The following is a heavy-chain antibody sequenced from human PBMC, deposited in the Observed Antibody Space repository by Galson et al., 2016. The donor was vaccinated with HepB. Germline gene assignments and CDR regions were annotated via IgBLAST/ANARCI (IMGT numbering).Heavy chain of an antibody. V-gene: IGHV1-18*04. D-gene: IGHD2/OR15-2a*01. CDR1: GYTFTINE. J-gene: IGHJ4*02. CDR2: LRAYSGNT. Sequence: SVKVSCKASGYTFTINEISWVRQAPGEGLEWMGWLRAYSGNTIYAQQFQGRVTMTKDTSTSTAYMELRSLRSDDTAVYYCARDREYTFDNWGQGTLVTVSS. CDR3: ARDREYTFDN.